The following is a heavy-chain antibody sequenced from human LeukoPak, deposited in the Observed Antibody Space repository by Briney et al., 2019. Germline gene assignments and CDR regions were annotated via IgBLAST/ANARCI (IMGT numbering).Heavy chain of an antibody. J-gene: IGHJ5*02. CDR1: GYTFTTYS. V-gene: IGHV1-3*01. Sequence: GASVKVSYKASGYTFTTYSIHWVRQAPGQRLEWMGWINAANSDTKYSQRFQGRVTITRDTSASTAYMELSSLRSEDTAVYYCARASPYNWFDPWGQGTLVTVSS. CDR2: INAANSDT. CDR3: ARASPYNWFDP.